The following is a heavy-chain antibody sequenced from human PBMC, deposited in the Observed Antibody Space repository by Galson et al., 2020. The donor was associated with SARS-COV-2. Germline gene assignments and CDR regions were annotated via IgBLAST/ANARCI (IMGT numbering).Heavy chain of an antibody. CDR2: IYYSGSS. D-gene: IGHD3-10*01. CDR1: GGSISTYY. Sequence: SETLSLTCTVSGGSISTYYWSWIRQPPGGGLEWIGDIYYSGSSNYNPSLKRRVTILVDESKNQFSLKLTSVTAADTAVYYCAREAYPPYYGSGTYYCYYWYDVWGKGTTVTISS. J-gene: IGHJ6*04. V-gene: IGHV4-59*01. CDR3: AREAYPPYYGSGTYYCYYWYDV.